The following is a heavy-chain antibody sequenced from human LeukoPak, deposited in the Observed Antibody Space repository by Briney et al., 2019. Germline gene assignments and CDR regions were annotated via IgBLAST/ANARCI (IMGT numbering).Heavy chain of an antibody. CDR1: GYTFTSYA. CDR3: ARDPHGYCTGRRCYFFDY. V-gene: IGHV1-3*01. D-gene: IGHD2-8*02. J-gene: IGHJ4*02. Sequence: ASVKVSCKASGYTFTSYAMHWVRQAPGQRLEWMGWINAGNGNTKYSQKFQGRVTMTRDTSTDTAYMDPSSLRSEDTAVYYCARDPHGYCTGRRCYFFDYWGQGTLVTVFS. CDR2: INAGNGNT.